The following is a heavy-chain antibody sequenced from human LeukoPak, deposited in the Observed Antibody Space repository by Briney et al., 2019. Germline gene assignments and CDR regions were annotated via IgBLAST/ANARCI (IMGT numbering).Heavy chain of an antibody. CDR3: ARQTANYYYYYMDV. V-gene: IGHV1-8*01. Sequence: EASVKVSCKASGYTFTSYDINWVRQATGQGLEWMGWMNPNSGNTGYAQKFQGRVTMTRNTSVSTAYMELSSLRSEDTAVCYCARQTANYYYYYMDVWGKGTTVTISS. CDR1: GYTFTSYD. J-gene: IGHJ6*03. D-gene: IGHD6-25*01. CDR2: MNPNSGNT.